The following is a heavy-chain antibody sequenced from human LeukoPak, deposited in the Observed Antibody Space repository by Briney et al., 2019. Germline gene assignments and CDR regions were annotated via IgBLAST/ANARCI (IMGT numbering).Heavy chain of an antibody. CDR2: ISSSGSTI. CDR1: GFTFSSYE. J-gene: IGHJ4*02. Sequence: AGGSLRLSCAASGFTFSSYEMNWVRQAPGKGLEWVSYISSSGSTIYYADSVKGRFTISRDNAKNSLYLQMNSLRAEDTAVCYCARDRDGYNCVFDYWGQGTLVTVSS. V-gene: IGHV3-48*03. D-gene: IGHD5-24*01. CDR3: ARDRDGYNCVFDY.